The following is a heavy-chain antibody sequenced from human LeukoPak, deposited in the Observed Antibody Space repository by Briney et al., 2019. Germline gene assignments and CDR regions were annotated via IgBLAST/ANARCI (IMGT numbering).Heavy chain of an antibody. Sequence: PGGSLRLSCAASGFTVSNNYMNWVRQAPGKGLEWVSAISGSGGSTYYADSVKGRFTISRDNSKNTLYLQMNSLRAEDTAVYYCAKPITIRYWGQGTLVTVSS. CDR2: ISGSGGST. J-gene: IGHJ4*02. D-gene: IGHD3-3*01. V-gene: IGHV3-23*01. CDR1: GFTVSNNY. CDR3: AKPITIRY.